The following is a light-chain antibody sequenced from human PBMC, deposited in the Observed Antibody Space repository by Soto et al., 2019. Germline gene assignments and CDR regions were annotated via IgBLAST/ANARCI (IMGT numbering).Light chain of an antibody. Sequence: QSVLTQPPSASGTPGQRVTISCSGSSSNIGSNTVNWYQQLPGTAPKLPIYSNNQRPSGVPGRFSGSKSGTSASLAISGLQSEDEADYYCAAWDDSLDGLVVFGGGTKLTVL. J-gene: IGLJ2*01. CDR2: SNN. CDR3: AAWDDSLDGLVV. V-gene: IGLV1-44*01. CDR1: SSNIGSNT.